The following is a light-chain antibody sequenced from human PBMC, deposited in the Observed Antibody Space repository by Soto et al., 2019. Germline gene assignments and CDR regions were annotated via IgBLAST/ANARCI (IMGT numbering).Light chain of an antibody. J-gene: IGKJ4*01. Sequence: AIQMTQSPSSLSASVGDRVTITCLASQGIRNDLGWYQQKPGEAPVLLIYAASSLQSGVPPRFSGSGSGTDFTLTISSMQPEDSANYYCLQDYDYPLSFGGGTKVDIK. CDR1: QGIRND. CDR3: LQDYDYPLS. CDR2: AAS. V-gene: IGKV1-6*01.